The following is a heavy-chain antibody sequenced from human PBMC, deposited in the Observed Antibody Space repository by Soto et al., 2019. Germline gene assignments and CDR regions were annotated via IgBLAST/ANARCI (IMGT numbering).Heavy chain of an antibody. Sequence: GGSLRLSCAASGFTFSLYEMNWVRQAPGKGLEWVAYMSSSSGTTYYADSVKGRFTISRDNAKNSVYLQMNSLRAEDTAVYYCAKNNWFDPWGQGTLVTVSS. J-gene: IGHJ5*02. CDR2: MSSSSGTT. CDR3: AKNNWFDP. CDR1: GFTFSLYE. V-gene: IGHV3-48*03.